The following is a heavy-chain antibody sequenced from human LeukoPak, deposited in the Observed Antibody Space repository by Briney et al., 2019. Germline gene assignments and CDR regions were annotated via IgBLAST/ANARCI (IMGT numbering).Heavy chain of an antibody. J-gene: IGHJ4*02. CDR2: ISAYNGNT. Sequence: ASVKVSCKASGYTFTSYGISWVRQAPGQGLEWMGWISAYNGNTNYAQKLQGRVTMTTDTSTSTAYMELRGLRSDDTAVYYCASGYCSSTSCYIFDYWGQGTLVTVSS. V-gene: IGHV1-18*01. CDR1: GYTFTSYG. D-gene: IGHD2-2*02. CDR3: ASGYCSSTSCYIFDY.